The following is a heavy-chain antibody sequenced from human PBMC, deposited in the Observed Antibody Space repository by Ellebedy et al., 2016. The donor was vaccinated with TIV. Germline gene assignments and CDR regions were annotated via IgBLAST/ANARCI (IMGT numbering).Heavy chain of an antibody. J-gene: IGHJ5*02. D-gene: IGHD2-2*01. V-gene: IGHV4-59*01. CDR2: MHSSGNT. CDR3: AAGWVPAAPLQP. CDR1: GGSMSGYY. Sequence: MPSETLSLTCNVSGGSMSGYYWTWIRQPPGKGLEWIGYMHSSGNTAHNPSLKSRVTISLDTSKNQFFLKLNSVTAADTAVYYCAAGWVPAAPLQPWGQGTLVTVSS.